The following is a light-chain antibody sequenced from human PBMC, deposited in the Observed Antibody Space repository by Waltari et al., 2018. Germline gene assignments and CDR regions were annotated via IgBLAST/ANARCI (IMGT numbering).Light chain of an antibody. CDR2: DVN. J-gene: IGLJ3*02. Sequence: QSALTQPASVSASPGQSITISCTGPISDVGVYGYVSWYQQHPGKAPKLIIYDVNYRPSGVSNRFSGSKSGNTASLTISGLQVEDEADYYCSSYTTTNAVFGGGTKLTVL. V-gene: IGLV2-14*03. CDR3: SSYTTTNAV. CDR1: ISDVGVYGY.